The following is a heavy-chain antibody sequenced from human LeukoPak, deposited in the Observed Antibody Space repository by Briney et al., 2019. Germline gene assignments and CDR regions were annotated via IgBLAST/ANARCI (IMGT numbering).Heavy chain of an antibody. Sequence: GSLRLSCAASGFTFNNYAMSWVRQAPGKGLEWVSAFCGSWGTIYYADSVKGRFTFSRDNSKNTLYLQMNSLRVEDTAVYYCAKEEGYYYDSGGYYVEYFQHWGQGTLVTVSS. V-gene: IGHV3-23*01. CDR2: FCGSWGTI. CDR1: GFTFNNYA. J-gene: IGHJ1*01. CDR3: AKEEGYYYDSGGYYVEYFQH. D-gene: IGHD3-22*01.